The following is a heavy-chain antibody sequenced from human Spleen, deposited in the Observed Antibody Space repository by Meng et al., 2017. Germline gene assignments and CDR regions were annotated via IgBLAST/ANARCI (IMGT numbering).Heavy chain of an antibody. J-gene: IGHJ4*02. D-gene: IGHD6-19*01. CDR3: VTAYSSGWNSFDF. V-gene: IGHV3-23*01. Sequence: GGSLRLSCAASGFTFSGYAVSWVRQAPGKGLEWVSGNSGSGESGGGSVYYADSVKGRFTISRDNSENTLYLQMNSLRAEDTGVYYCVTAYSSGWNSFDFWGQGTRVTVSS. CDR2: NSGSGESGGGSV. CDR1: GFTFSGYA.